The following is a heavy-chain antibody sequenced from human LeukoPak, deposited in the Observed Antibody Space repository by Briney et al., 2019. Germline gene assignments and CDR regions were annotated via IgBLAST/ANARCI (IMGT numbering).Heavy chain of an antibody. CDR1: GFNVNKNY. Sequence: PWGSLRLSCTLSGFNVNKNYMGWVRQAPGKGLEWVSSLYTGGTAKYADSVKGRFTISRDDSKNTLYLQLDRLRAEDTAVYYCARASTKSPLRFVLLYDHWGQGTLVTVSA. V-gene: IGHV3-53*01. D-gene: IGHD2-15*01. CDR3: ARASTKSPLRFVLLYDH. CDR2: LYTGGTA. J-gene: IGHJ4*02.